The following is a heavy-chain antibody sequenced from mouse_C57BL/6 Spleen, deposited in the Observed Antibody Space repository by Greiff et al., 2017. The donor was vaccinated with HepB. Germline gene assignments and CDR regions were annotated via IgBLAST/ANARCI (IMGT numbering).Heavy chain of an antibody. J-gene: IGHJ4*01. CDR3: ASGKGGAMDY. CDR2: IDPSDSYT. Sequence: QVQLQQPGAELVMPGASVKLSCKASGYTFTSYWMHWVKQRPGQGLEWIGEIDPSDSYTNYNQKLKGKSTLTVDKYSSTAYMQLSSLTSEDSAVYYCASGKGGAMDYWGQGTSVTVSS. D-gene: IGHD4-1*01. CDR1: GYTFTSYW. V-gene: IGHV1-69*01.